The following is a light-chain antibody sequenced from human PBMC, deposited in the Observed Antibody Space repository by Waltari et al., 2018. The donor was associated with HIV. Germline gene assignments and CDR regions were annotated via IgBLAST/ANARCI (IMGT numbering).Light chain of an antibody. CDR3: GTWDSSVSAGV. CDR2: DNN. CDR1: TSNIGKNF. J-gene: IGLJ2*01. Sequence: QSVLTQPPSVSAAPGQKVTFSCSGSTSNIGKNFVSWYQQLPKAAPKLITYDNNQRPAGVPDRCSGSKSATSATLAITGLQTGDEADYYCGTWDSSVSAGVFGGGTKLTVL. V-gene: IGLV1-51*01.